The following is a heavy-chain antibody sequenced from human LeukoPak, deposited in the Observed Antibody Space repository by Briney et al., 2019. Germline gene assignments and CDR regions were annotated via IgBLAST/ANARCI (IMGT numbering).Heavy chain of an antibody. CDR2: ISGSGGST. J-gene: IGHJ4*02. D-gene: IGHD6-19*01. V-gene: IGHV3-23*01. CDR3: ARQGGMQSFDY. Sequence: AGGSLRLSCAASGFTFSSYAMSWVRQAPGKGLEWVSAISGSGGSTYYADSVKGRFTISRDNSKSTLYLQMNSLRAEDTAVYYCARQGGMQSFDYWGQGTLVTVSS. CDR1: GFTFSSYA.